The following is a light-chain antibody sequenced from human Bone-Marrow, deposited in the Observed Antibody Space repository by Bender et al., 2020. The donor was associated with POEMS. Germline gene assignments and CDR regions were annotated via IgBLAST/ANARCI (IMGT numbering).Light chain of an antibody. V-gene: IGLV2-14*01. CDR1: SSDVGGYNY. Sequence: QSALTQPASVSGSPGQSVTISCTGTSSDVGGYNYVSWYQQYPGKAPKLIIHDVSNRPSGVSNRFSGSKSGNTAYLTISGLQAEDEADYYCSSYSRLSTLLLIGGGTKVTVL. J-gene: IGLJ2*01. CDR3: SSYSRLSTLLL. CDR2: DVS.